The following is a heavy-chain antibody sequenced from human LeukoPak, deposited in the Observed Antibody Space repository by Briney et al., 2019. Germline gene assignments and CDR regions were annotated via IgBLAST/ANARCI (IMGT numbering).Heavy chain of an antibody. J-gene: IGHJ3*02. CDR3: ARGLRLGYLSWNDAFDI. CDR1: GYTFTGYY. V-gene: IGHV1-2*02. D-gene: IGHD3-16*02. CDR2: INPNSGGT. Sequence: GASVKVSCKASGYTFTGYYMHWVRQAPGQGLEWMGWINPNSGGTNYAQKFQGRVTMTRDTSISTAYMELSRLRSDDTAVYYCARGLRLGYLSWNDAFDIWGQGTMVTVSA.